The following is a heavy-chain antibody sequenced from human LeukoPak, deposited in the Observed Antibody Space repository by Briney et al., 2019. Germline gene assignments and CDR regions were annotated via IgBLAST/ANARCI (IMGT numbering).Heavy chain of an antibody. Sequence: GGSLRLSCAVSGFTFTNAWMSWVRQAPGKGLEWVGRIRSEVDGGITDYAAPVKGRFTISRDDSKSTLYLQLNSLKTEDTAVYYCTTDFRGTNPFAYWGQGTLVTVSS. D-gene: IGHD3-10*01. CDR3: TTDFRGTNPFAY. CDR2: IRSEVDGGIT. J-gene: IGHJ4*02. CDR1: GFTFTNAW. V-gene: IGHV3-15*01.